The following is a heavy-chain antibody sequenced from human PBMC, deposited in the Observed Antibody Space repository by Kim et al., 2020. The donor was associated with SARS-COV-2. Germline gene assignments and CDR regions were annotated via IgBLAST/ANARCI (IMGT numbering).Heavy chain of an antibody. J-gene: IGHJ4*02. CDR3: AGVGGGGFDY. Sequence: STNDTPSLKSRVTIAGDTSRSQFSLKLSAVTAADTAVYYCAGVGGGGFDYWGQGTLVTVSS. D-gene: IGHD3-16*01. V-gene: IGHV4-30-2*05. CDR2: ST.